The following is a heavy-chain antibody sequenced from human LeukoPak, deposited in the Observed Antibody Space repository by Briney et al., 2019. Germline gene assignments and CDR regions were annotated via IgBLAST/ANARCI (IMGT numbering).Heavy chain of an antibody. CDR1: GGSISSSSYY. Sequence: PSETLSPTCTVSGGSISSSSYYWGWIRQPPGKGLEWVVSIYYSGSTYYNPYLKGRVTISVDTSKNQFSLKLSSVTAADTTVYYCARLLDYLWGSYRYRGYFVYWGQGTLVTVSS. J-gene: IGHJ4*02. CDR3: ARLLDYLWGSYRYRGYFVY. D-gene: IGHD3-16*02. CDR2: IYYSGST. V-gene: IGHV4-39*01.